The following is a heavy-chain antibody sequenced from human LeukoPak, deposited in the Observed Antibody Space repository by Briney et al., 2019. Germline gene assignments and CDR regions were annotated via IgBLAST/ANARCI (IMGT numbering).Heavy chain of an antibody. CDR3: ARGQITIEGSDAFDI. D-gene: IGHD3-16*01. Sequence: GGSLRLSCAASGFTFSSYSMNWVRQAPGKGLEWVSSISSSSSYIYYADSVKGRFTISRDNAKNSLYLRMNSLRAEDTAVYYCARGQITIEGSDAFDIWGQGTMVTVSS. V-gene: IGHV3-21*01. J-gene: IGHJ3*02. CDR1: GFTFSSYS. CDR2: ISSSSSYI.